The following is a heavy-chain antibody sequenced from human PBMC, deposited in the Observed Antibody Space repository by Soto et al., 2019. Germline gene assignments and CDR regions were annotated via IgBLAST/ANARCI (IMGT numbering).Heavy chain of an antibody. CDR3: ARGSIAARRVNYFDY. CDR1: GGSISSYY. Sequence: PSETLSLTCTVSGGSISSYYWSWIRQPAGKGLEWIGRIYTSGSTNYNPSLKSRVTMSVDTSKNQFSLKLSSVTAADTAVYYCARGSIAARRVNYFDYWGQGTLVTVSS. CDR2: IYTSGST. V-gene: IGHV4-4*07. D-gene: IGHD6-6*01. J-gene: IGHJ4*02.